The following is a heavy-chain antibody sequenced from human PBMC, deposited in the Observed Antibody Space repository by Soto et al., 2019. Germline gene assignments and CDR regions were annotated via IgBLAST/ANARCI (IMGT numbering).Heavy chain of an antibody. CDR3: AKDRATTVVRGGAFDI. V-gene: IGHV3-23*01. D-gene: IGHD4-17*01. CDR2: ISGSGDST. Sequence: PGGSLRLSCAASGFTFSSYAMSWVRQAPGKGLEWVSGISGSGDSTYYADSVKGRFTISRDNAKNSLYLQMNSLRAEDTALYYCAKDRATTVVRGGAFDIWGQGTMVTVSS. CDR1: GFTFSSYA. J-gene: IGHJ3*02.